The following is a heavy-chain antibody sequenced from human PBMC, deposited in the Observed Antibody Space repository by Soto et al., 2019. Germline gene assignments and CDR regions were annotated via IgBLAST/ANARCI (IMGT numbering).Heavy chain of an antibody. J-gene: IGHJ4*02. CDR3: AREGSPADY. V-gene: IGHV1-18*01. CDR2: ISAYNGNT. D-gene: IGHD1-26*01. Sequence: QVQLVQSGAEVKKPGASVKVSCKASGYTFTNYGISWVRQAPGQGLEWMGWISAYNGNTNYPQKLQGRVTVTTDTSTSTAHMALTSLRSDDTALYFCAREGSPADYWGQGTLVTVSS. CDR1: GYTFTNYG.